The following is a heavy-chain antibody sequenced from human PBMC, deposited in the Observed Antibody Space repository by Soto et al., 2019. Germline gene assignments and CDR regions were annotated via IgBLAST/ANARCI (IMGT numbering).Heavy chain of an antibody. J-gene: IGHJ4*02. CDR2: MTGDGRTT. CDR1: GFTFGDYW. V-gene: IGHV3-74*03. CDR3: ATAEVDY. Sequence: GGSLRLSCAASGFTFGDYWMHWVRQPPGKGPEWVSRMTGDGRTTQYADSVKGRFTASRDNAKSTLYLQMNSLRAADTAVYYCATAEVDYWGPGTLVTVSS.